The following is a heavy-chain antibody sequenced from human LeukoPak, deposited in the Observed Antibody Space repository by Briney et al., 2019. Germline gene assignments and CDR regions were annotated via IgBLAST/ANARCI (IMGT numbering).Heavy chain of an antibody. D-gene: IGHD4-17*01. V-gene: IGHV3-74*01. CDR1: GFTFSSYW. CDR2: INSDGSST. CDR3: ARTHATAIHYDY. J-gene: IGHJ4*02. Sequence: GGSLRLSCAASGFTFSSYWMHWVRQAPGKGLVWVSRINSDGSSTSYADSVEGRFTISRDNAKNTLYLQMNSLRAEDTAVYYCARTHATAIHYDYWGQGTLVTASS.